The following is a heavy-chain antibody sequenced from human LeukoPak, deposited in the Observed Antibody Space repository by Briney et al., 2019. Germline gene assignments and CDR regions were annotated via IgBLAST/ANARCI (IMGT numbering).Heavy chain of an antibody. Sequence: SETLSLTCTVSGGSISTYYWSWIRQPAGKGLEWIGRIYFSGDTNYNPSLKSRVTISVDTSKNQFSLKLSSVTAADTAVYYCARETDSKWELQSNAFDIWGQGTMVTVSS. CDR3: ARETDSKWELQSNAFDI. D-gene: IGHD1-26*01. J-gene: IGHJ3*02. V-gene: IGHV4-4*07. CDR1: GGSISTYY. CDR2: IYFSGDT.